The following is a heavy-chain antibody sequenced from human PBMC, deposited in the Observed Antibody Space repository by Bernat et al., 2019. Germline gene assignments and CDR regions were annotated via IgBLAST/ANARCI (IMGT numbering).Heavy chain of an antibody. D-gene: IGHD2-8*02. J-gene: IGHJ4*02. Sequence: EVQLLESGGGLVQPGGSLRLSCAASGFTFSSYAMSWVRQAPGKGLEWVSAISGSGGSTYYADSVKGRFTISRDNSKNTLYLQMNSLRAEDTAVYYCARGVWSDVYCTGGVCYYFDYWGQGTLVTVSS. CDR2: ISGSGGST. V-gene: IGHV3-23*01. CDR3: ARGVWSDVYCTGGVCYYFDY. CDR1: GFTFSSYA.